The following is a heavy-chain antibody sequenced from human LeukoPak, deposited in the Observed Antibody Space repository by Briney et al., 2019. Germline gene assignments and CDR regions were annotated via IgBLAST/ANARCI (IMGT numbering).Heavy chain of an antibody. D-gene: IGHD3-9*01. V-gene: IGHV1-24*01. J-gene: IGHJ5*02. CDR3: ATAPVLLTGYISS. Sequence: GGSLRLSCAASGFTFSSYWMSWVRQAPGKGLEWMGGFDPEDGETIYAQKFQGRVTMTEDTSTDTAYMELSSLRSEDTAVYYCATAPVLLTGYISSWGQGTLVTVSS. CDR1: GFTFSSYW. CDR2: FDPEDGET.